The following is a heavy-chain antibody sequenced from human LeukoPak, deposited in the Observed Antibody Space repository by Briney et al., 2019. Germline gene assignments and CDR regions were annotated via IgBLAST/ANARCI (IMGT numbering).Heavy chain of an antibody. CDR2: IFDGKTI. V-gene: IGHV4-34*12. CDR3: ASGAWAARLNS. Sequence: PSDTLSLTCAVYGESLNYYYWSWIRQSPGKGLEWIGDIFDGKTINYNPSLKSRVTISAATSSQQFSLNLKSVTAADTAVYFCASGAWAARLNSWAQGARVIVSS. CDR1: GESLNYYY. J-gene: IGHJ4*02. D-gene: IGHD4-23*01.